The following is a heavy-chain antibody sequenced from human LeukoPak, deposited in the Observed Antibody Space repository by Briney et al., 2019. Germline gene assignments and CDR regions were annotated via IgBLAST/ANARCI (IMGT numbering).Heavy chain of an antibody. CDR2: INHSGST. Sequence: PSVTLSLTCAVYGGSFSGYYWSWIRQPPGKGLEWIGEINHSGSTNYNPSLKSRVTISVDTSKNQFSLKLSSVTAADTAVYYCARGRGVVVPAADDYWGQGTLVTVSS. V-gene: IGHV4-34*01. J-gene: IGHJ4*02. CDR3: ARGRGVVVPAADDY. D-gene: IGHD2-2*01. CDR1: GGSFSGYY.